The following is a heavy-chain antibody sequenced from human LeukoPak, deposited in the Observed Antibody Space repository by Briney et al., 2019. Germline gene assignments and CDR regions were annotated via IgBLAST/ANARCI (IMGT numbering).Heavy chain of an antibody. Sequence: GGSLRLSCAASGFTFSTYGMHWVRQAPGKGLEWVAFIRYDGGDPHYADSVKGRFTISRDNAKNSLYLQMNSLRAEDTAVYYCARDGHYDILTGYFQDWGQGTLVTVSS. CDR2: IRYDGGDP. D-gene: IGHD3-9*01. V-gene: IGHV3-30*02. J-gene: IGHJ1*01. CDR3: ARDGHYDILTGYFQD. CDR1: GFTFSTYG.